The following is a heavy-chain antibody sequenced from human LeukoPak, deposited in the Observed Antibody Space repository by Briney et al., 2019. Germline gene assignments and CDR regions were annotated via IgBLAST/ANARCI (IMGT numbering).Heavy chain of an antibody. D-gene: IGHD6-13*01. CDR3: ARHDDLYSSIDY. J-gene: IGHJ4*02. CDR2: ISYSGRT. V-gene: IGHV4-59*05. Sequence: PSETLSLICTVSGGSISSYYWSWIRQPAGKGLEWIGSISYSGRTYYNQSLKSRVTISVDTSKNQFSLKLSPVTAADTAVYYCARHDDLYSSIDYWGQGTLVTVSS. CDR1: GGSISSYY.